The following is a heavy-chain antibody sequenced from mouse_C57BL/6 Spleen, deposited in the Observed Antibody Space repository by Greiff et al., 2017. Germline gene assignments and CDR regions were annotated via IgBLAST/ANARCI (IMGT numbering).Heavy chain of an antibody. CDR2: IYPGSGST. D-gene: IGHD2-1*01. V-gene: IGHV1-55*01. CDR1: GYTFTSYW. CDR3: ARGGNYGNSYYYAMDY. J-gene: IGHJ4*01. Sequence: VQLQQPGAELVKPGASVKMSCKASGYTFTSYWITWVKQRPGQGLEWIGDIYPGSGSTNYNEKFKSKATLTVDISSSTAYMQLSSLTSEDSAVYYCARGGNYGNSYYYAMDYWGQGTSVTVSS.